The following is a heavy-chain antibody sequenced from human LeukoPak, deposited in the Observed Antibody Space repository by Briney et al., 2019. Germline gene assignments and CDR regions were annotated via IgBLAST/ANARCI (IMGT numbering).Heavy chain of an antibody. D-gene: IGHD1-26*01. J-gene: IGHJ4*02. Sequence: KSSETLSLPCTVSGGSISSSSYYWGWVRQPPGKGLEWIGSIYYSGSTYYNPSLKSRVTISVDTSKNQFSLKLSSVTAADTAVYYCARQFFSGGPSSFFDYWGQGTLVTVSS. V-gene: IGHV4-39*01. CDR1: GGSISSSSYY. CDR3: ARQFFSGGPSSFFDY. CDR2: IYYSGST.